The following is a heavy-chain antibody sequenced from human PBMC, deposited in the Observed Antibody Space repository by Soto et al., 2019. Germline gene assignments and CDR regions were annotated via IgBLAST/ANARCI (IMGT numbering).Heavy chain of an antibody. CDR3: ARDSREYNAYDYN. V-gene: IGHV3-21*01. J-gene: IGHJ4*02. CDR2: IITITGFI. CDR1: GFTFSSYS. D-gene: IGHD5-12*01. Sequence: GGSLRLSCAASGFTFSSYSMNWVRQASGKGLEWVSIITITGFIDYADSVNGRFTISRDNAKSSLYLQMNSLRAEDTAVYYCARDSREYNAYDYNWGQGTLVTVSS.